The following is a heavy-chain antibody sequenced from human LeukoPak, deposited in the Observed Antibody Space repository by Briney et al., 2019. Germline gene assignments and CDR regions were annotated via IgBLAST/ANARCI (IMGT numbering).Heavy chain of an antibody. CDR3: ARDIVAAAGDTRFDP. CDR1: GFTFDDYG. CDR2: INWNGGST. V-gene: IGHV3-20*01. J-gene: IGHJ5*02. Sequence: PGGSLRLSCAASGFTFDDYGMSWVRHAPVKGLEWVSGINWNGGSTGYADSVKGRFTISRDNAKNSLYLQMNSLRAEDTALYHCARDIVAAAGDTRFDPWGQGTLVTVSS. D-gene: IGHD6-13*01.